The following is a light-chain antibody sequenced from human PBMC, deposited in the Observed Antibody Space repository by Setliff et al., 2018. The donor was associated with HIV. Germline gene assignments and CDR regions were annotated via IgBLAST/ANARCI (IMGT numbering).Light chain of an antibody. CDR1: GSNIGSNY. V-gene: IGLV1-47*01. CDR2: STN. J-gene: IGLJ2*01. CDR3: ASWDDSLSVVA. Sequence: QSALTQPPSASGTPGQRISISCSGGGSNIGSNYVYWYQQLPGTAPKLLIFSTNERPSGVPDRFSGTKSGASASLAISGLRSEDEADYYCASWDDSLSVVAFGGGTKVTVL.